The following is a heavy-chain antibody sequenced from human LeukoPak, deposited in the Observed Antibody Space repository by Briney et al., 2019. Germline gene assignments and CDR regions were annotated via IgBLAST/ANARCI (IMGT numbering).Heavy chain of an antibody. Sequence: GGSLRLSCAASGFPFSAYAMTWVRQAPGKGPEWVSSISPQGITYYADSVKGRFTVSRDNSRNTLFLQMGGLRADDMAVYYCAKPRVDSGTGSSYGHGLDFWGQGNLVTVSS. V-gene: IGHV3-23*01. J-gene: IGHJ4*02. D-gene: IGHD5-18*01. CDR3: AKPRVDSGTGSSYGHGLDF. CDR1: GFPFSAYA. CDR2: ISPQGIT.